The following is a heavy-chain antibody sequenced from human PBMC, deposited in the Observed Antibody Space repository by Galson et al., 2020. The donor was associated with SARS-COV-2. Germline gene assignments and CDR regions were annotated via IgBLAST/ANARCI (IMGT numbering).Heavy chain of an antibody. CDR1: GFTFSSYA. D-gene: IGHD3-3*01. Sequence: GGSLRLSCAASGFTFSSYAMHWVRQAPGKGLEWVSYISSGGSTIYYADSGEGRFTISRDNAKNSLYLQMNSLRAGDTAVYYCARPLIRFLEWLVFDYYYMDVWGKGTTVTVSS. V-gene: IGHV3-48*04. CDR2: ISSGGSTI. CDR3: ARPLIRFLEWLVFDYYYMDV. J-gene: IGHJ6*03.